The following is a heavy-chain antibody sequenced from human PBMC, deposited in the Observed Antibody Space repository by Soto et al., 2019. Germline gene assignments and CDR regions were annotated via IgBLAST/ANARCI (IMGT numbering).Heavy chain of an antibody. V-gene: IGHV4-31*03. CDR1: GGSIRSGGYY. J-gene: IGHJ4*02. D-gene: IGHD3-10*01. CDR3: ARMGSVANRRLDY. Sequence: SETLSLTCTVSGGSIRSGGYYWGWIRQPPGKGLEWIGFIYYSGNTYYNPSLKSRLTISVDTSKNQFSLRLSSVTAADTAVYYCARMGSVANRRLDYWGQGTLVTVSS. CDR2: IYYSGNT.